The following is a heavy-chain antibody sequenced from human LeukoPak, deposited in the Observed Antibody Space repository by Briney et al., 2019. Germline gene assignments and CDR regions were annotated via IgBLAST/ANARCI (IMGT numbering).Heavy chain of an antibody. V-gene: IGHV3-30*04. CDR2: ISYDGSNK. D-gene: IGHD5-24*01. CDR1: GFTVSSYA. J-gene: IGHJ4*02. Sequence: QSGGSLRLSCAASGFTVSSYAMHWVRQAPGKGLEWVAVISYDGSNKYYADSVKGRFTISRDNSKNTLYLQMNSLRAEDTAVYYCARLSGRDGYNFDYWGQGTLVTVSS. CDR3: ARLSGRDGYNFDY.